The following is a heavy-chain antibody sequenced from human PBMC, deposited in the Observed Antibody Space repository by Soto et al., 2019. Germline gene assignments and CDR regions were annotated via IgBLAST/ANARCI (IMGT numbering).Heavy chain of an antibody. CDR3: TTPRLIVTYYFDY. CDR1: GFTFSNAW. CDR2: IKSKTDGGTT. Sequence: VGSLRLSCAASGFTFSNAWMSWVRQAPGKGLEWVGRIKSKTDGGTTDYAAPVKGRFTISRDDSKNTLYLQMNSLKTEDTAVYYCTTPRLIVTYYFDYWGQGTLVTVSS. V-gene: IGHV3-15*01. D-gene: IGHD3-10*01. J-gene: IGHJ4*02.